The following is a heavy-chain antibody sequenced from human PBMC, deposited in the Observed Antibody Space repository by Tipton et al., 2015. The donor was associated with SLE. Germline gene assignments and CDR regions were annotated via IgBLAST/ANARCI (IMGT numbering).Heavy chain of an antibody. D-gene: IGHD3-3*01. V-gene: IGHV4-59*01. CDR2: IYYSGST. J-gene: IGHJ4*02. Sequence: LRLSCTVSGGSISSYYWSRIRQPPGKGLEWIGYIYYSGSTNYNPSLKSRVTISVDTSKNQFSLKLSSVTAADTAVYYCVRALGPTIFGVGYWGQGTLVTVSS. CDR3: VRALGPTIFGVGY. CDR1: GGSISSYY.